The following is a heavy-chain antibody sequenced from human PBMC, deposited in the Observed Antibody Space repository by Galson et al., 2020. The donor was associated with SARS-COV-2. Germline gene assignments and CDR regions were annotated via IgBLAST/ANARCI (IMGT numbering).Heavy chain of an antibody. J-gene: IGHJ4*02. D-gene: IGHD2-2*01. V-gene: IGHV3-23*01. CDR2: ISGSGGST. Sequence: GGSLRLSCAASGFTFSSYAMSWVRQPPGKGLEWVSAISGSGGSTYYADSVKGRFTISRDNSKNTLYLQMNSLRAEDTAVYYCATDKLPAASYGSFDYWGQGTLVTVSS. CDR3: ATDKLPAASYGSFDY. CDR1: GFTFSSYA.